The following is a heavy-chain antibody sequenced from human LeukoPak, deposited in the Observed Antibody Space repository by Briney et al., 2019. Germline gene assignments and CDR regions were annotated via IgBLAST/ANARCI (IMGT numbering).Heavy chain of an antibody. Sequence: GGSLRLSCAASGFAFSSYSMNWVRQAPGKGLEWVSSISSSSSYIYYADSVKGRFTISRDNAKNSLYLQMNSLRAEDTAVYYCARGSGSYYAFDIWGQGTMVTVSS. CDR1: GFAFSSYS. V-gene: IGHV3-21*01. CDR3: ARGSGSYYAFDI. J-gene: IGHJ3*02. CDR2: ISSSSSYI. D-gene: IGHD1-26*01.